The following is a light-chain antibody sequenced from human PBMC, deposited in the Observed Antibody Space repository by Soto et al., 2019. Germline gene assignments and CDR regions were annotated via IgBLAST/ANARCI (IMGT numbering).Light chain of an antibody. J-gene: IGLJ1*01. Sequence: QSALTQPASVSGSPGQSITISCTGTSIDAGSYNLVSWYQQYPGKAPKLMIYEGSKRPLGVSNRFSGSKSGNTASLTISVLQAEDEADYYCCSYVSGSTFYVFGTGTKLTVL. CDR1: SIDAGSYNL. V-gene: IGLV2-23*01. CDR3: CSYVSGSTFYV. CDR2: EGS.